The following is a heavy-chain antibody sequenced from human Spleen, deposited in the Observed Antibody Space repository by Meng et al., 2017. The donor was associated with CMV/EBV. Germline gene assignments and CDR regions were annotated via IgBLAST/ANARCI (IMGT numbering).Heavy chain of an antibody. Sequence: QVQPRPLGAGLLKPSEALSLPFAVYGWSFSGYYWSLIRQPPGKGLEWIGYIHRSGITYYHPSLGSRLTISVDTSKNQFSLRLNSVTAADTAVYYCARVPTLYWNLHLWGRGTLVTVSS. CDR1: GWSFSGYY. CDR2: IHRSGIT. CDR3: ARVPTLYWNLHL. J-gene: IGHJ2*01. V-gene: IGHV4-34*01.